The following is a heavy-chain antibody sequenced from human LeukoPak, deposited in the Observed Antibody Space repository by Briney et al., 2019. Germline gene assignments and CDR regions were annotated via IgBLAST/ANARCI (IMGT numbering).Heavy chain of an antibody. CDR3: AKSYNGYESKPDY. CDR1: GFTFSSYA. CDR2: ISNSGGRT. Sequence: GGSLRLSCAASGFTFSSYAMSWVRQAPGKGLEWVSSISNSGGRTLYTDSVKGRFTISRDNSKITLYLQMNSLRAEDTAVYYCAKSYNGYESKPDYWGQGTLVTVSS. J-gene: IGHJ4*02. D-gene: IGHD5-12*01. V-gene: IGHV3-23*01.